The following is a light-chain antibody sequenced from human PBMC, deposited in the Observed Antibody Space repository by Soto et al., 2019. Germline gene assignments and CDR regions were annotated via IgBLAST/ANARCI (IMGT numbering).Light chain of an antibody. V-gene: IGLV4-69*01. CDR2: INYDGTH. CDR1: SGYSTYA. J-gene: IGLJ3*02. Sequence: QSVLTQSPSASASLGASVKLTCTLSSGYSTYAIAWHQQQSEKGPRFLMKINYDGTHSKGDGFFDRFSGSSSGAERHLTITSLQSEDEADYYSQSLGTGIQVFGGGTKLTVL. CDR3: QSLGTGIQV.